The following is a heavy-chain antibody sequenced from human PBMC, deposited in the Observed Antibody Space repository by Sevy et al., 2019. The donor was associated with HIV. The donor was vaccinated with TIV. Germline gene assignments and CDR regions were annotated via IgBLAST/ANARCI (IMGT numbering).Heavy chain of an antibody. Sequence: GGSLRLSCAASGFTFSNAWMSWVRQAPGKGLEWVGRIKSKTDGGTTDYAAPVKGRFTISREDSKNTLYLQMNSLKTEDTAVYYCTTDDYGDYGGLDYWGQGTLVTVSS. CDR1: GFTFSNAW. CDR2: IKSKTDGGTT. CDR3: TTDDYGDYGGLDY. V-gene: IGHV3-15*01. J-gene: IGHJ4*02. D-gene: IGHD4-17*01.